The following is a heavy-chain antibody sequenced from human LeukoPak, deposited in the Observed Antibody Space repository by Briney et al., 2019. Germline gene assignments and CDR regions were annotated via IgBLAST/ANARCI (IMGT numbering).Heavy chain of an antibody. CDR2: ISYIGTT. CDR3: ATDLVTVTKGFDI. D-gene: IGHD4-17*01. V-gene: IGHV4-59*11. CDR1: GYSFSSHY. Sequence: SETLSLTCAVSGYSFSSHYWTWVRQAPGRGLEWIGYISYIGTTNYNPSLKSRVAISIDTSKNQFSLKLTSVTTADTAVYYCATDLVTVTKGFDIWGLGTMVSVSS. J-gene: IGHJ3*02.